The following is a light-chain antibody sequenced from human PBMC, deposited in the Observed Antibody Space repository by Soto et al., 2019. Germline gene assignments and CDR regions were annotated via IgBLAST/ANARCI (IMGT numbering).Light chain of an antibody. CDR2: AAS. V-gene: IGKV3-20*01. J-gene: IGKJ1*01. CDR3: QQYGSSPPWT. CDR1: HSVSSSY. Sequence: EIVLTQSPGTLSLSPGERATLSCRASHSVSSSYLAWYQQKPGQAPRLLIYAASNRATGIPDRFSGSGSGTDFTLTISRLEPEDVAVYYCQQYGSSPPWTFAQGTKVEIK.